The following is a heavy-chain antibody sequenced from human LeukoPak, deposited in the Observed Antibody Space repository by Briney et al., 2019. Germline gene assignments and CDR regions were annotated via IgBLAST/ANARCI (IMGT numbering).Heavy chain of an antibody. J-gene: IGHJ4*02. CDR1: GDSVSSNNAA. CDR2: TYYRSKWYN. CDR3: ARDRGPDSTAYYFHFDY. D-gene: IGHD3-22*01. Sequence: SQTLSLTCAISGDSVSSNNAAWNWIRQSPSRGLEWLGRTYYRSKWYNDYAVSVKSRITVYPDTSKNQFSLQLNSMTLDDTAVYYCARDRGPDSTAYYFHFDYWGQGTLVTVSS. V-gene: IGHV6-1*01.